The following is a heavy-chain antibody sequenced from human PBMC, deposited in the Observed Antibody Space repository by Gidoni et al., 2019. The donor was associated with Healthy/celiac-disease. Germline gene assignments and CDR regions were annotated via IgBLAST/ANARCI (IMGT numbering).Heavy chain of an antibody. CDR1: GYTRTELS. CDR3: GILGYSYGTMQDY. J-gene: IGHJ4*02. D-gene: IGHD5-18*01. V-gene: IGHV1-24*01. CDR2: IDPEDCET. Sequence: VQLAQSGAGVKKPGASAELSCEVSGYTRTELSMHGVRQAPGTGLEWMGGIDPEDCETIYAKKFQGRVTMTEDTSTDTAYMELSSLNYGDTAVYYSGILGYSYGTMQDYWGQGTLVTVSS.